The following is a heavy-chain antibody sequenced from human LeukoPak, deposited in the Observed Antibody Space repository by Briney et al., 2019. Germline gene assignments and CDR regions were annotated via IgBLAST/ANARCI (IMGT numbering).Heavy chain of an antibody. Sequence: GGSLRLSCAASGFNFGDFYMSWIRQAPGKGLEFISYISDRGSSKDYVDSVRGQFTISRDNANNSLYLQMNTLRVEDTATYYCARTIVGATVDWYFDLWGRGTPVTVSS. J-gene: IGHJ2*01. D-gene: IGHD1-26*01. V-gene: IGHV3-11*04. CDR3: ARTIVGATVDWYFDL. CDR2: ISDRGSSK. CDR1: GFNFGDFY.